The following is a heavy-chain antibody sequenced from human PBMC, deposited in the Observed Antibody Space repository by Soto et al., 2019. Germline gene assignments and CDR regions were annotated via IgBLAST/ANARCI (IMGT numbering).Heavy chain of an antibody. CDR2: ISSNGGST. V-gene: IGHV3-64D*08. CDR1: GFTFSSYA. D-gene: IGHD1-26*01. J-gene: IGHJ4*02. Sequence: GGSLRLSCSASGFTFSSYAMHWVRQAPGKGLEYVSAISSNGGSTYYADSVKGRFTISRDNSKNTLYLQMGSLRAEDTAVYYCVKDLRVGATMLTRGSFDYWGQGTLVTVSS. CDR3: VKDLRVGATMLTRGSFDY.